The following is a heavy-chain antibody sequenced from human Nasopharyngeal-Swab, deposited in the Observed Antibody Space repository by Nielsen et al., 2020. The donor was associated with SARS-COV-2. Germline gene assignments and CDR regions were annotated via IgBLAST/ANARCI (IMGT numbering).Heavy chain of an antibody. CDR1: GFTFGSYW. V-gene: IGHV3-7*05. CDR2: IEDNGGAK. Sequence: GESLKTFCAASGFTFGSYWMSWVRQAPGKGLEWVANIEDNGGAKNYLDDVRGRFTISRDNAKNSLYLQMNSLRAEDTALYYCAREGIAAAGPVDYWGQGTLVTVSS. D-gene: IGHD6-13*01. J-gene: IGHJ4*02. CDR3: AREGIAAAGPVDY.